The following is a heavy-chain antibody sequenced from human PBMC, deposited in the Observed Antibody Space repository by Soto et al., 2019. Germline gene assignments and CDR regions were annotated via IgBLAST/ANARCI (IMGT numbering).Heavy chain of an antibody. CDR3: AKDIYYGSGSYFLGVDY. J-gene: IGHJ4*02. CDR1: GFTFDDYA. V-gene: IGHV3-9*01. Sequence: PGGSLRLSCAASGFTFDDYAMHWVRQAPGKGLEWVSGISWNSGSIGYADSVKGRFTISRDNAKNSLYLQMNSLRAEDTALYYCAKDIYYGSGSYFLGVDYWGQGTLVTVSS. CDR2: ISWNSGSI. D-gene: IGHD3-10*01.